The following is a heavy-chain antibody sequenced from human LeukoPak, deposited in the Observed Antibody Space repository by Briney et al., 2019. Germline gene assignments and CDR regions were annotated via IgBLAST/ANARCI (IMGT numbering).Heavy chain of an antibody. CDR3: ARDSERKGYYYDSSGYRNWFDP. CDR1: GGTFSSYA. V-gene: IGHV1-69*01. D-gene: IGHD3-22*01. Sequence: SVKVSCKASGGTFSSYAISWVRQAPGQGLEWMGGIIPIFGTANYAQKFQGRVTITADESTSTAYMELSSLRSEDTAVYYCARDSERKGYYYDSSGYRNWFDPWGQGTLVTVSS. J-gene: IGHJ5*02. CDR2: IIPIFGTA.